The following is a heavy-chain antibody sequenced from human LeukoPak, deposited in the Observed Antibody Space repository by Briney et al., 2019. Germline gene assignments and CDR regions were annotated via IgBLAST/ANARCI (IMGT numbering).Heavy chain of an antibody. J-gene: IGHJ4*02. CDR2: IQDDGATT. V-gene: IGHV3-30*02. CDR1: GLTLSNFP. D-gene: IGHD3-10*01. Sequence: PGGSLRLSCAASGLTLSNFPMNWVRQAPGKGLEWVALIQDDGATTNYVDSVRGRFTISRDNSKSTVYLQMNSLKPDDTAVYYSATQNITLVVVISPFDYWGQGTLVTVSS. CDR3: ATQNITLVVVISPFDY.